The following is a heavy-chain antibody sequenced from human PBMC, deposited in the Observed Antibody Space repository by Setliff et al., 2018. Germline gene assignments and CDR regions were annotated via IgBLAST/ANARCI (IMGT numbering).Heavy chain of an antibody. V-gene: IGHV1-2*04. CDR2: ITPNSGGT. CDR3: ARGPRITIFGGVSLSLYGMDV. Sequence: ASVKVSCKASGYTFTGYNINWVRQAPGQGLEWMGWITPNSGGTNYAQKFQGWVTMTRDTSISTAYMELSRLRYDDTAVYYCARGPRITIFGGVSLSLYGMDVWGQGTTVTVSS. D-gene: IGHD3-3*01. CDR1: GYTFTGYN. J-gene: IGHJ6*02.